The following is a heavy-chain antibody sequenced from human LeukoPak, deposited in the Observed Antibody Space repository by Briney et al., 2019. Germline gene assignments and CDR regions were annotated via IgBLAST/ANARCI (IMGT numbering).Heavy chain of an antibody. J-gene: IGHJ3*02. CDR1: GYGFTTYW. CDR3: ARRVGSIYDAFDI. D-gene: IGHD1-26*01. CDR2: ISPGDSDT. V-gene: IGHV5-51*01. Sequence: GESLKISCKSSGYGFTTYWIGWVRQMPGKGLEWMGIISPGDSDTRYSPSFQGQVTISADKSISTAYLQWNSLKASDTAMYYCARRVGSIYDAFDIWGHGTMVTVSS.